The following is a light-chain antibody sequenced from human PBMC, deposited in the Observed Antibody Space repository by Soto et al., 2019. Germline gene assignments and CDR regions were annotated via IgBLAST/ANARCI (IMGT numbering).Light chain of an antibody. J-gene: IGKJ1*01. CDR2: DAS. V-gene: IGKV3-15*01. CDR3: QQYNYWPSRT. Sequence: VMTQSPATLSVSPGERATLSCRASQSITTNLAWYQQKPCQAPRLLIYDASTRAANIPARFSGSGSGTEFTLTICRLQSEDFAVYYCQQYNYWPSRTFGQGTKVEIK. CDR1: QSITTN.